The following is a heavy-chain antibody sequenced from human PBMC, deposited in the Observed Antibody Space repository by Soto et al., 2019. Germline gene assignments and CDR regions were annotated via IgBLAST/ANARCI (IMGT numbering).Heavy chain of an antibody. D-gene: IGHD6-19*01. CDR1: GFTFSSYA. Sequence: PGGSLRLSCTASGFTFSSYAMNWVRQAPGKGLEWVSVISGSGGSTYYADTVKGRFTIYRDNSKNKLYLQINSQRAEDTAVYYCASRTSGWYFDYWGQGTLVTVSS. V-gene: IGHV3-23*01. CDR3: ASRTSGWYFDY. CDR2: ISGSGGST. J-gene: IGHJ4*02.